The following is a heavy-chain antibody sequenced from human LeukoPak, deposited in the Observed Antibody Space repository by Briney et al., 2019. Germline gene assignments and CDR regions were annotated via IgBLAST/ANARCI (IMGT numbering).Heavy chain of an antibody. V-gene: IGHV1-2*02. CDR3: ARWGEKSGYSYDLHY. CDR1: GYTFTGYY. D-gene: IGHD5-18*01. Sequence: ASVKVSCKASGYTFTGYYMHWVRQAPGQGLEWMGWINPNSGGTNYAQKFQGRVTMTRDTSISTAYMELSRLRSDDTAVYYCARWGEKSGYSYDLHYWGQGTLVTVSS. CDR2: INPNSGGT. J-gene: IGHJ4*02.